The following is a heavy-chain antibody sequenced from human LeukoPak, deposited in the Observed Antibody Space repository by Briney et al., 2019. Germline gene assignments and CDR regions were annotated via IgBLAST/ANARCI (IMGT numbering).Heavy chain of an antibody. CDR1: GCSFISYW. Sequence: GGALRISCKGSGCSFISYWISWGRQMPGKGLEWMGRIDSSDSYTNYSPSFQGHVTISADKSISTAYLQWSSLKASDTAMYYCARQVEDIVVVVAATPHYGMDVWGKGTTVTVSS. CDR2: IDSSDSYT. D-gene: IGHD2-15*01. J-gene: IGHJ6*04. CDR3: ARQVEDIVVVVAATPHYGMDV. V-gene: IGHV5-10-1*01.